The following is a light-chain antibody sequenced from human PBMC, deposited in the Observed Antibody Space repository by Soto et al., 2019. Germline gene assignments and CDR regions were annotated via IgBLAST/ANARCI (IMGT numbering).Light chain of an antibody. CDR3: SSYTTTSSPHVL. J-gene: IGLJ2*01. V-gene: IGLV2-14*01. CDR1: RSDVGRYNY. Sequence: QSALTQPASVSGSPGQSITISCTGTRSDVGRYNYVSWYQQHPGKAPKLLIYEVTYRPSGVCTRFSASKSGSTASLTISGIQAEDEADYYCSSYTTTSSPHVLFGGGTKLTVL. CDR2: EVT.